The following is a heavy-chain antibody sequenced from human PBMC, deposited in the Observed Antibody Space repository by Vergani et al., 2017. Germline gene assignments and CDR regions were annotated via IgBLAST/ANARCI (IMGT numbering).Heavy chain of an antibody. D-gene: IGHD6-6*01. CDR2: FSWNSNSI. CDR3: AKDLGTSSGRGWFEP. Sequence: EVQLEESGGGLVLPGRSLRLSCVASGFTSAAYAMHWVRQAPGRGLEWVSGFSWNSNSIGYADSVKGSFTISRDNAKNSLYVQMNSLRAEDTALYYCAKDLGTSSGRGWFEPWGQGTLVTVSS. J-gene: IGHJ5*02. CDR1: GFTSAAYA. V-gene: IGHV3-9*02.